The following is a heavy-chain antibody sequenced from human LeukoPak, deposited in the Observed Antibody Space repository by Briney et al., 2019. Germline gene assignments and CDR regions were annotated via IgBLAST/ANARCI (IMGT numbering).Heavy chain of an antibody. CDR2: ISAYNGNT. CDR1: GYTFTSYG. J-gene: IGHJ4*02. V-gene: IGHV1-18*01. CDR3: ARIPSLSKWEPNNNFDY. D-gene: IGHD1-26*01. Sequence: ASVTVSFKASGYTFTSYGISWVRQAPGQGLEWMGWISAYNGNTNYAQKLQGRVTMTTDTSTSTAYMELRSLRSDDTAVYYCARIPSLSKWEPNNNFDYWGQGTLVTVSS.